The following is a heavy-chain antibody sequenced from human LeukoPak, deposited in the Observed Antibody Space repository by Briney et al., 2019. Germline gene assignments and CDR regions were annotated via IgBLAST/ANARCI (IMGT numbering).Heavy chain of an antibody. CDR2: ISGSGGST. V-gene: IGHV3-23*01. D-gene: IGHD6-19*01. CDR1: GFTFSSYT. CDR3: AKSTAIAVAGDDY. J-gene: IGHJ4*02. Sequence: AGGSLGLSCAASGFTFSSYTMSWVRQAPGKGLEWVSAISGSGGSTYYADSVKGRSTISRDNSKNTLYLQMNSLRAEDTAVYYCAKSTAIAVAGDDYWGQGTLVTVSS.